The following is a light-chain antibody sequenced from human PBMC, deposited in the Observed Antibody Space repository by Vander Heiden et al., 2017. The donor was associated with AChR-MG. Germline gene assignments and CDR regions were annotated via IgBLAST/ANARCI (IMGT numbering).Light chain of an antibody. J-gene: IGLJ2*01. CDR2: ANN. CDR3: QSYDSRRGNLV. Sequence: QSVLTQPPSVSGAPGQRVAISCTGSGSDIGAGYDVHWYQQLPGTAPKLLIYANNNRPSGVPDRFSGSKSGSSASLAITGLQAEDEADYYCQSYDSRRGNLVFGGGTKLTVL. CDR1: GSDIGAGYD. V-gene: IGLV1-40*01.